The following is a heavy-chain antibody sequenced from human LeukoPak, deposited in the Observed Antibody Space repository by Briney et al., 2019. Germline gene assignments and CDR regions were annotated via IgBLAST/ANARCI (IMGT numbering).Heavy chain of an antibody. CDR2: IYYSGRT. CDR3: ARAGRGYNYGFVPSEVDYYYYYMDV. D-gene: IGHD5-18*01. Sequence: SEALFLSCCVYGGSISNYFWTWIRQPPGKGLEWIGYIYYSGRTNYNPSLKSPVTISVDTSKNQFSLKLSSVTAADTAVYYCARAGRGYNYGFVPSEVDYYYYYMDVWGKGTTVTVSS. J-gene: IGHJ6*03. V-gene: IGHV4-59*01. CDR1: GGSISNYF.